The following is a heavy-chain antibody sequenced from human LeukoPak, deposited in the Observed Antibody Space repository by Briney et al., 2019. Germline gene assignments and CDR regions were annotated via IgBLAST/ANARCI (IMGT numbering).Heavy chain of an antibody. D-gene: IGHD3-10*01. CDR3: AKGVGSGSWLQPFDY. J-gene: IGHJ4*02. CDR1: GFTFDDYA. Sequence: PGGSLRLSCAASGFTFDDYAMHWVRQAPGKGLEWVSGISWNSGSIGYADSVKGRFTISRDNAKNSLYLQMNSLRAEDTALYYCAKGVGSGSWLQPFDYWGQGTLVTVSS. V-gene: IGHV3-9*01. CDR2: ISWNSGSI.